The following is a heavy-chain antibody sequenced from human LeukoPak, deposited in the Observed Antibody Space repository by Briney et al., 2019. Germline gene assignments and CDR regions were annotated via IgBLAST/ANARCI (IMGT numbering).Heavy chain of an antibody. V-gene: IGHV3-74*01. CDR2: INSDGSST. D-gene: IGHD2-2*01. CDR1: GFTFSSYW. J-gene: IGHJ5*02. CDR3: ARGLVVVVPATYNWFDP. Sequence: GGSLRLSCAASGFTFSSYWMHWVRQAPGKGLVWVSRINSDGSSTSYADSVKGRFTISRDNAKNTLYLQMNSLRAEDTAVYYCARGLVVVVPATYNWFDPWGQGTLVTVSS.